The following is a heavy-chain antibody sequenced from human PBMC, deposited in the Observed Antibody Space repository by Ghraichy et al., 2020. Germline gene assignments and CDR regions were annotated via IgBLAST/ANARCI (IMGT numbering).Heavy chain of an antibody. V-gene: IGHV3-74*01. J-gene: IGHJ4*02. Sequence: GGSLRLSCAASGFSFSSYWMHWVRQAPGKGLVWVSRIHTDGSSTSYADSVKGRFTISRDNTKNTLYLQMNSLRAEDTAVYYCARQWGGAYRGFDYWAQGTVVTVSS. CDR2: IHTDGSST. CDR1: GFSFSSYW. D-gene: IGHD1-14*01. CDR3: ARQWGGAYRGFDY.